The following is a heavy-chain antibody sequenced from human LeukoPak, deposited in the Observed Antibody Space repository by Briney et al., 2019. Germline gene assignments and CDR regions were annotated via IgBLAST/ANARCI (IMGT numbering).Heavy chain of an antibody. CDR2: IHYSGST. CDR3: ARWYSSGWAFDY. V-gene: IGHV4-59*08. Sequence: SETLSLTCTVSGGTISSYYWNWIRQPPGKGLEWIGYIHYSGSTKYNPSLKSRVTISVDTSKNQFSLKLSSVTAADTAVYYCARWYSSGWAFDYWGQGTLVTVSS. D-gene: IGHD6-19*01. CDR1: GGTISSYY. J-gene: IGHJ4*02.